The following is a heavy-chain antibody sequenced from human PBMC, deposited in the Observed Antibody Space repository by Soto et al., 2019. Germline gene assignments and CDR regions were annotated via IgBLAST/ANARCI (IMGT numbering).Heavy chain of an antibody. CDR3: ARTTHRRVFWSGYAFDI. CDR1: GYTFTSYD. Sequence: ASVKVSCKASGYTFTSYDINWVRQATGQGLEWMGWMNPNSGKTGYAQKYQGRVTMTRNTSISTAYMELSSLRSEDTAVYYFARTTHRRVFWSGYAFDIWGQGTMVTVSS. D-gene: IGHD3-3*01. V-gene: IGHV1-8*01. J-gene: IGHJ3*02. CDR2: MNPNSGKT.